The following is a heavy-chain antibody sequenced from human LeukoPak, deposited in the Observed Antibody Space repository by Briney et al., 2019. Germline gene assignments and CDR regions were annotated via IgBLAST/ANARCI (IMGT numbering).Heavy chain of an antibody. Sequence: PSETLSLTCTVSGGSISSYYWSWIRQPPGKGLEWIGYIYYSGSTNYNPSLKSRVTISVDTSKNQFSLKLSSVTAADTAVYYCARESRSSSWYGSNWFDPWGQGTLVTVSS. CDR3: ARESRSSSWYGSNWFDP. V-gene: IGHV4-59*01. D-gene: IGHD6-13*01. CDR2: IYYSGST. J-gene: IGHJ5*02. CDR1: GGSISSYY.